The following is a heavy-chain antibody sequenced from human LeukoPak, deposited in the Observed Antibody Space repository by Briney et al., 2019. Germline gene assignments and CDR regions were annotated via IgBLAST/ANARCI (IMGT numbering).Heavy chain of an antibody. Sequence: GGSLRLSCAASGFTFSSYAMHWVRQAPGKGLEWVAVISYDGSNKYYADSVNGRFTISRDNSKNTLYLQMNSLRDEDTAVYYWAKGPRGYDSNWFDPWGQGTLVTVSS. D-gene: IGHD3-22*01. J-gene: IGHJ5*02. CDR2: ISYDGSNK. CDR3: AKGPRGYDSNWFDP. CDR1: GFTFSSYA. V-gene: IGHV3-30*04.